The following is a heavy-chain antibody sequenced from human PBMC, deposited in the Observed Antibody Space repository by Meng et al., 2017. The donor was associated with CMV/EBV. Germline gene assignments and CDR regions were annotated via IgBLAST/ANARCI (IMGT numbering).Heavy chain of an antibody. CDR2: IYHSGST. Sequence: GSLRLSCTVSGYSIGSGYYWGWIRQPPGKGLEWIGSIYHSGSTYYNPSLKSRVTISVDTSKNQFSLKLSSVTAADTAVYYCARERGFVVVVPAANGPFDYWGQGTLVTVSS. CDR3: ARERGFVVVVPAANGPFDY. V-gene: IGHV4-38-2*02. J-gene: IGHJ4*02. D-gene: IGHD2-2*01. CDR1: GYSIGSGYY.